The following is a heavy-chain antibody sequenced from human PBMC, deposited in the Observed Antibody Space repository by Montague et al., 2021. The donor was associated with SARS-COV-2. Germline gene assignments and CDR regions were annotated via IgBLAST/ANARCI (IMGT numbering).Heavy chain of an antibody. D-gene: IGHD6-19*01. V-gene: IGHV3-48*02. J-gene: IGHJ4*02. Sequence: SLRLSCAASEFTFSTYSMDWVRQAPGKGLEWISYISSSSATIYYAESVEGRFTISRDNVKNSVYPQLNSLTDEDTAVYYCARDAISDSGWYLAPFGHWGQGVLVTVSS. CDR1: EFTFSTYS. CDR2: ISSSSATI. CDR3: ARDAISDSGWYLAPFGH.